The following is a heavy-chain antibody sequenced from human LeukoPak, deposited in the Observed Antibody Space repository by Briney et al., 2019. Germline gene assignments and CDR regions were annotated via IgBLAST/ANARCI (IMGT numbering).Heavy chain of an antibody. D-gene: IGHD3-10*01. CDR2: INHSGST. CDR1: GGSFSGYY. J-gene: IGHJ4*02. V-gene: IGHV4-34*01. CDR3: ARAPPYYYGRIAFDY. Sequence: PSETLSLTCAVYGGSFSGYYWSWIRQPPGKGLEWIGEINHSGSTNYNPSLKSRVTILVDTSKNQFSLKLSSVTAADTAVYYCARAPPYYYGRIAFDYWGQGTLVTVSS.